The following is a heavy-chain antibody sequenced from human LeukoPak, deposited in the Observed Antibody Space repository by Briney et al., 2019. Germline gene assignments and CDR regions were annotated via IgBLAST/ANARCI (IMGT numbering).Heavy chain of an antibody. D-gene: IGHD4-23*01. V-gene: IGHV1-2*02. J-gene: IGHJ4*02. CDR1: GYTFTGYY. Sequence: GASVKVSCKASGYTFTGYYLHWVRQAPGQGLEWMGWINPNSGGTNYAQKFQGRVTMTRDTSISTAYMELSRLRSDDTAVYYCARAHAGSFTVGIDCWGQGTLVTVSS. CDR3: ARAHAGSFTVGIDC. CDR2: INPNSGGT.